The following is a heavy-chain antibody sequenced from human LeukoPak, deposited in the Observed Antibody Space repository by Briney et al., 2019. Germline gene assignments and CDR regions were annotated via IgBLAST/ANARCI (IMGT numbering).Heavy chain of an antibody. V-gene: IGHV1-18*01. CDR1: GYTFISYG. Sequence: VKVSCKASGYTFISYGITWVRQAPGQGLEWMGWISPYTTKTNYAQSLQGRVTMTRNTSISTAYMELSSLRSEDTAVYYCARGSASSWPTGDWFDPWGQGTLVTVSS. CDR2: ISPYTTKT. D-gene: IGHD6-13*01. CDR3: ARGSASSWPTGDWFDP. J-gene: IGHJ5*02.